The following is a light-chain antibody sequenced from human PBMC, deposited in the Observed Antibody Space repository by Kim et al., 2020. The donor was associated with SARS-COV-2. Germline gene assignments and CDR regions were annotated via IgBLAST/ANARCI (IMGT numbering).Light chain of an antibody. CDR3: QQYRTSPRT. J-gene: IGKJ1*01. CDR1: QSVSSTY. Sequence: EIVLTQSPGTLSLSPGDRATLSCRASQSVSSTYLAWFQQKPGQAPRLLIYGVSSRATGIPDRFSGSGSGTDFTLTISRLEPEDFAVYFCQQYRTSPRTFGQGTKVDIK. CDR2: GVS. V-gene: IGKV3-20*01.